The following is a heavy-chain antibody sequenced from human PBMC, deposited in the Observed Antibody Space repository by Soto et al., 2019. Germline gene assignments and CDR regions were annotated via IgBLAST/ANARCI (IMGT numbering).Heavy chain of an antibody. CDR1: GGSVSSGSYY. D-gene: IGHD1-26*01. CDR3: ARAATQEYWFDP. J-gene: IGHJ5*02. CDR2: IYYSAST. V-gene: IGHV4-61*01. Sequence: SETLSLTCTVSGGSVSSGSYYWSWIRQPPGKGLEWIGYIYYSASTNYNPSLKSRVTISVDTSKNQFSLKLSSVTAADTAVYYCARAATQEYWFDPWGQGTLVTVSS.